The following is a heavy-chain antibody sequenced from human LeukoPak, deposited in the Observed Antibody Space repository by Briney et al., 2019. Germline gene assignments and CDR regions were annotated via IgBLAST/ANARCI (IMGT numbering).Heavy chain of an antibody. V-gene: IGHV4-34*01. CDR1: GGSFNGYY. D-gene: IGHD3-10*01. CDR2: INHSGST. Sequence: PSETLSLTCAVYGGSFNGYYWSWIRQPPGKGLEWIGEINHSGSTNYNPSLKSRVTISVNTSKNQFSLKLSSVTAADTAVYYCARVATMVRGVIMSWFDPWGQGTLVTVSS. CDR3: ARVATMVRGVIMSWFDP. J-gene: IGHJ5*02.